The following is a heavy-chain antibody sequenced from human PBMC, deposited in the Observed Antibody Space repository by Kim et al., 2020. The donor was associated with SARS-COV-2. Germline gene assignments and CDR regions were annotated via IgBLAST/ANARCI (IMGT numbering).Heavy chain of an antibody. Sequence: SETLSLTCAVSGGSISSSNWWSWVRPPPGKGLEWIGEIYHSGSTNYNPSLKSRVTISVDKSKNQFFLKLSSVTAADTAVYYCARVLWELGAFDIWGQGTMVTVSS. V-gene: IGHV4-4*02. CDR1: GGSISSSNW. J-gene: IGHJ3*02. CDR3: ARVLWELGAFDI. D-gene: IGHD1-26*01. CDR2: IYHSGST.